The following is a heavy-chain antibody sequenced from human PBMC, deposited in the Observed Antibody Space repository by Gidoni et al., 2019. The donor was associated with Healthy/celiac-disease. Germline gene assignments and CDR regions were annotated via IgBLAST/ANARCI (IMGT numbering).Heavy chain of an antibody. J-gene: IGHJ3*02. V-gene: IGHV3-33*01. CDR1: GFPFSSYG. D-gene: IGHD3-22*01. CDR3: ARQAYYYDSSGYNDAFDI. CDR2: IWYDGSNK. Sequence: QVQLVESGGGVVQPGRSLRLSCAASGFPFSSYGMHWVRQAPGKGLGWVAVIWYDGSNKYYADSVKGRFTISRDNSKNTLYLQMNSLRAEDTAVYYCARQAYYYDSSGYNDAFDIWGQGTMVTVSS.